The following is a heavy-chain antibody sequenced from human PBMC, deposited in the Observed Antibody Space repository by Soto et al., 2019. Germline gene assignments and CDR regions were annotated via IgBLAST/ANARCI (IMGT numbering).Heavy chain of an antibody. CDR3: ARGKGMEENYYYYGMDV. D-gene: IGHD1-1*01. CDR2: INGGNGNT. Sequence: ASVKVYCKASGYSFSTHAMHWVRQAPGQGLEWMGWINGGNGNTKYSQKFRDRVTITRDTSASTGYMELSSLRSEDTAVYYCARGKGMEENYYYYGMDVWGQGTTVTVSS. V-gene: IGHV1-3*01. J-gene: IGHJ6*02. CDR1: GYSFSTHA.